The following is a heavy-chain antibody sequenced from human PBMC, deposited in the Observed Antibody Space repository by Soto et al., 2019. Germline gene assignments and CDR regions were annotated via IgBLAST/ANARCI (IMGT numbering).Heavy chain of an antibody. D-gene: IGHD2-15*01. J-gene: IGHJ6*03. V-gene: IGHV7-4-1*01. CDR1: GYTFTSYA. CDR3: AREGGVGYYYYYMDV. CDR2: INTNTGNP. Sequence: ASVKVSCKASGYTFTSYAMNWVRQAPGQGLEWMGWINTNTGNPTYAQGFTGRFVFSLDTSVSTAYLQICSLKAEDTAVYYCAREGGVGYYYYYMDVWGKGTTVTVSS.